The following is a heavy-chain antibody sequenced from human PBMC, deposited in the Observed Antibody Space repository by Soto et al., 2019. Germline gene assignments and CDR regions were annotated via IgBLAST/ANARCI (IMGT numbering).Heavy chain of an antibody. J-gene: IGHJ5*02. CDR3: ARVLPPFDP. Sequence: ASVKVSGRASVYTFTSYAMHWGRQPPGQGLEWMGWINADNGNTKYAQKFQGRVHMTTDTSTSTAYMELRSLKSDDTAVYYCARVLPPFDPWGQGTLVTVSS. V-gene: IGHV1-3*01. CDR1: VYTFTSYA. CDR2: INADNGNT.